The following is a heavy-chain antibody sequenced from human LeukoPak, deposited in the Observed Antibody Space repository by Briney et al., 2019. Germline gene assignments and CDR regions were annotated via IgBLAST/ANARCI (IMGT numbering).Heavy chain of an antibody. D-gene: IGHD2-2*01. CDR2: ISYDGSNK. J-gene: IGHJ6*02. CDR3: ARVHPYCSSTSCYDYYYYGMDV. V-gene: IGHV3-30*04. Sequence: PGRSLRLSCAASGFTFSSYAMHWVRQAPGKGLEWVAVISYDGSNKYYADSVKGRFTISRDNSKNTLYLQMNSLRAEDTAVCYCARVHPYCSSTSCYDYYYYGMDVWGQGTTVTVSS. CDR1: GFTFSSYA.